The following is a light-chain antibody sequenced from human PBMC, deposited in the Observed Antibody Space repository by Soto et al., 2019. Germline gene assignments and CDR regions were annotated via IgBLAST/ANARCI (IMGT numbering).Light chain of an antibody. CDR1: HNVNTY. V-gene: IGKV3-11*01. CDR2: DAS. J-gene: IGKJ1*01. Sequence: EIVLTQSPATLSLSPGERATLSCRASHNVNTYLAWFQQIPGQAPRLLICDASNRATGVPARFSGSGSGTDFTLTISSLEPEDFAVYYCQEYGSWTFGPGARVEI. CDR3: QEYGSWT.